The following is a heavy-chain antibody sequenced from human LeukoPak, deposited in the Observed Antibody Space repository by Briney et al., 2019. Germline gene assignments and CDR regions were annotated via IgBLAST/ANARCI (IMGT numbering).Heavy chain of an antibody. J-gene: IGHJ3*02. D-gene: IGHD3-3*01. CDR3: ARPLVGYDFWSGYLTDAFGI. CDR1: GYSFTSYW. V-gene: IGHV5-51*01. Sequence: GESLKISCKGSGYSFTSYWSGWVRQMPGKGLEWMGIIYPGDSDTRYSPSFQGQVTISADKSISTAYLQWSSLKASDTSMYYCARPLVGYDFWSGYLTDAFGIWGQGTMVTVSS. CDR2: IYPGDSDT.